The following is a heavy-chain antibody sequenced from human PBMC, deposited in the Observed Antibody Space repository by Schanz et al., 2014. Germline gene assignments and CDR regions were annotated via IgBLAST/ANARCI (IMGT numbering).Heavy chain of an antibody. D-gene: IGHD3-10*01. V-gene: IGHV3-23*01. J-gene: IGHJ5*01. CDR3: ARPALWFKDNCFDS. CDR2: IGTSGGT. Sequence: EVQLLESGGGLVQPGGSLKLSCAASGLIFSNYVMSWVRQAPGKGLEWVSTIGTSGGTNYAESVKGRFTISRDNAKTTLYLQMHSLRAEATAVYYCARPALWFKDNCFDSWGQGTLXTVSS. CDR1: GLIFSNYV.